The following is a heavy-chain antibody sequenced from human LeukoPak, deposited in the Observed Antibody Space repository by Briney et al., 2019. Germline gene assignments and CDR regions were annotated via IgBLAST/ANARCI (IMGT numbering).Heavy chain of an antibody. CDR3: ARDPGIVVVPAALVDY. D-gene: IGHD2-2*01. V-gene: IGHV3-21*01. CDR2: ISSSSSYI. CDR1: GFTFSSYS. Sequence: GGSLRLSCAASGFTFSSYSMNWVRQAPGKGLEWVSSISSSSSYIYYADSVKGRFTISRDNAKSSLYLQMNSLRAEDTAVYYCARDPGIVVVPAALVDYWGQGTLVTVSS. J-gene: IGHJ4*02.